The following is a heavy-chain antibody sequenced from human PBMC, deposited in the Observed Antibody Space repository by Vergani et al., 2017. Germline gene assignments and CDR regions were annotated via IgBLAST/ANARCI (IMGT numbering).Heavy chain of an antibody. CDR2: IYHSGST. V-gene: IGHV4-34*01. Sequence: QVQLQQWGAGLLKPSETLSLSCAVYGGSFSGYYWSWIRQPPGKGLEWIGSIYHSGSTYYNPSLKSRVTISVDTSKNQFSLKLSSVTAADTAVYYCARVGATHDYWGQGTLVTVSS. J-gene: IGHJ4*02. D-gene: IGHD1-26*01. CDR3: ARVGATHDY. CDR1: GGSFSGYY.